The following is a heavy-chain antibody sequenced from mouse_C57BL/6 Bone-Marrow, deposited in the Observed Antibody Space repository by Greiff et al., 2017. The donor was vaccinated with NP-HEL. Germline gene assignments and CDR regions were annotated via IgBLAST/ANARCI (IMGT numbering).Heavy chain of an antibody. CDR3: ARRDYYGTLDY. D-gene: IGHD1-1*01. J-gene: IGHJ2*01. V-gene: IGHV1-26*01. Sequence: EVQLQQSGPELVKPGASVKISCKASGYTFTDYYMNWVKQSHGKSLEWIGDINPNNGGTSYNQKFKGKATLTVDKSSSTAYMELRSLTSEDSAVYYCARRDYYGTLDYWGQGTTLTVSS. CDR1: GYTFTDYY. CDR2: INPNNGGT.